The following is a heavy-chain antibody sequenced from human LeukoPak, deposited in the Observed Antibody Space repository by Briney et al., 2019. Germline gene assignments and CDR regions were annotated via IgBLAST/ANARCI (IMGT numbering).Heavy chain of an antibody. CDR3: AKGSYYDSSGSFYFDY. CDR2: VSGSGGNT. J-gene: IGHJ4*02. Sequence: GGSLRLSCAASGFTFRTYAMSWVRQAPGKGLEWVSTVSGSGGNTYYADYVKGRFTISRDNSKNTLYVQVNSLGTEDTAAYYCAKGSYYDSSGSFYFDYWGQGTLVTVSS. V-gene: IGHV3-23*01. CDR1: GFTFRTYA. D-gene: IGHD3-22*01.